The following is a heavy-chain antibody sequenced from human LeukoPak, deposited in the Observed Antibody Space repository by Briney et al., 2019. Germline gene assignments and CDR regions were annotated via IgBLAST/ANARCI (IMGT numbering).Heavy chain of an antibody. CDR3: ARDHVPLIAAAGIRYFDY. CDR2: INPSGGST. J-gene: IGHJ4*02. D-gene: IGHD6-13*01. Sequence: ASVKVSCKASGYTFTSYYMHWVRQAPGQGLEWMGIINPSGGSTSYAQKFQGRVTMTRDTSTSTVYMELSSLRSEDTAVYYCARDHVPLIAAAGIRYFDYWGQGTLVTVSS. V-gene: IGHV1-46*01. CDR1: GYTFTSYY.